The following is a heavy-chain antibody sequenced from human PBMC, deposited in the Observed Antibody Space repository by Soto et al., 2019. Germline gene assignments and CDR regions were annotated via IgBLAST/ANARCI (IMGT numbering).Heavy chain of an antibody. CDR1: GFTFRTYA. CDR2: ISYDGSNK. Sequence: PGGSLRLSCAASGFTFRTYAMNWVRQATGEGLEWVAAISYDGSNKNYLASVEGRFTISRDNSKNTLYLQMNALRPEDTAVYYCVKGEYYYDGSAYYPFDYWGQGRMVTVS. CDR3: VKGEYYYDGSAYYPFDY. D-gene: IGHD3-22*01. J-gene: IGHJ4*02. V-gene: IGHV3-30*18.